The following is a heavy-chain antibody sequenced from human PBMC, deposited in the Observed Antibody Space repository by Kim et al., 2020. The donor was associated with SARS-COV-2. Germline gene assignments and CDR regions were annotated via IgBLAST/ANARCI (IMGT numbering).Heavy chain of an antibody. V-gene: IGHV4-59*12. CDR1: GGSISGYY. D-gene: IGHD6-19*01. J-gene: IGHJ5*02. Sequence: SETLSLTCTVSGGSISGYYWSWIRQPPGKGLEWIGHIFYDERTYYSGTTNYNPSLEGRVTISAAASKNQFSLNFNSVTAADTAMYYCTRVGVTVTGWYRGTNWFDPWGQGTLVTVSS. CDR3: TRVGVTVTGWYRGTNWFDP. CDR2: IFYDERTYYSGTT.